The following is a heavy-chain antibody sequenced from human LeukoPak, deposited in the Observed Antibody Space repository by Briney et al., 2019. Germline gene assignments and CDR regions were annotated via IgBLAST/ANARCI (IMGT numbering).Heavy chain of an antibody. CDR2: IYYSGST. J-gene: IGHJ5*02. CDR1: GGSISSSSYY. Sequence: PSETLSLTCTVSGGSISSSSYYWGWIRQPPGKGLEWIGSIYYSGSTYYNPSLKSRVTISVDTSKNQFSLKLSSVTAADTAVYYCARDLLTGYYGPFNWFDPWGQGTLVTVSS. D-gene: IGHD3-10*01. CDR3: ARDLLTGYYGPFNWFDP. V-gene: IGHV4-39*07.